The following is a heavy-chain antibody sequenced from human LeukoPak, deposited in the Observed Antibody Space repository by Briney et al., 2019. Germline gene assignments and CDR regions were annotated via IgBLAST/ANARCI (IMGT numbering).Heavy chain of an antibody. CDR3: AKGPEHFVLRYFDWLLAFDY. CDR1: GFTFSSYA. V-gene: IGHV3-23*01. D-gene: IGHD3-9*01. Sequence: GGSLRLSCAASGFTFSSYAMSWVRQAPGKGLEWVSAISGSGGSTYYADSVKGRFTISRDNSKNTLYLQMNSLRAEDTAVYYRAKGPEHFVLRYFDWLLAFDYWGQGTLVTVSS. J-gene: IGHJ4*02. CDR2: ISGSGGST.